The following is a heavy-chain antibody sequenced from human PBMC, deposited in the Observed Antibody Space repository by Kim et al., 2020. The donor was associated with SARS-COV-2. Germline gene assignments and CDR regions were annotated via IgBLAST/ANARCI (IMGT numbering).Heavy chain of an antibody. D-gene: IGHD2-2*01. CDR3: AKTPDIVVVPAHFDY. V-gene: IGHV3-23*01. Sequence: DSVKGRFTIPRDNSRTTLYLQMNSLRAEDTAVYYCAKTPDIVVVPAHFDYWGQGTLVTVSS. J-gene: IGHJ4*02.